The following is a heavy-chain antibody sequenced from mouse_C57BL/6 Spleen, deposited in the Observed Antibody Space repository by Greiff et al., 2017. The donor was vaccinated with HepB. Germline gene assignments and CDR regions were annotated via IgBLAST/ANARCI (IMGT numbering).Heavy chain of an antibody. CDR3: ARIYTTVVYPYYFDY. CDR2: IYPRSGNT. Sequence: VQLQQSGAELARPGASVKLSCKASGYTFTSYGISWVKQRTGQGLEWIGEIYPRSGNTYYNEKFKGKATLTADKSSSTAYMELRSLTSEDTAVYFCARIYTTVVYPYYFDYWGQGTTLTVSS. CDR1: GYTFTSYG. V-gene: IGHV1-81*01. J-gene: IGHJ2*01. D-gene: IGHD1-1*01.